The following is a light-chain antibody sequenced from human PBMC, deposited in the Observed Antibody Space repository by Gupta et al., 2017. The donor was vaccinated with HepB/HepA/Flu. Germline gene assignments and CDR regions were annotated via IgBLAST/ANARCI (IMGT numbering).Light chain of an antibody. CDR2: KVS. Sequence: VLPQSPLSLPDPLGQPASISFRSSQSLVYSDGTIYLNWFHQRPGQSPRHLIYKVSNRESGVPYRFSGSGSGTEFTLTISRVQAEDFGIYYCQQGNNCSDTFGQGTKLEIK. CDR1: QSLVYSDGTIY. J-gene: IGKJ2*01. V-gene: IGKV2-30*01. CDR3: QQGNNCSDT.